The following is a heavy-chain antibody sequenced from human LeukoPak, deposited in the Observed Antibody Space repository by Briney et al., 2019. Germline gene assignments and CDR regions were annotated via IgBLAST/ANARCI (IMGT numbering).Heavy chain of an antibody. CDR2: FDPEDGET. J-gene: IGHJ3*02. CDR3: ARPYYYDSSAPLDDAFDI. Sequence: ASVKVSCKVSGYTLTELSMHWVRQAPGKGLEWMGGFDPEDGETIYAQKFQGRVTMTEDTSTDTAYMELSSLRSEDTAVYYCARPYYYDSSAPLDDAFDIWGQGTMVTVSS. D-gene: IGHD3-22*01. CDR1: GYTLTELS. V-gene: IGHV1-24*01.